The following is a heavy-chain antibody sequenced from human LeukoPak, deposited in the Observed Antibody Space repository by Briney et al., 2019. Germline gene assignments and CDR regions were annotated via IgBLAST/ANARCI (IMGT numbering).Heavy chain of an antibody. D-gene: IGHD3-3*01. CDR2: IGNTGVYT. V-gene: IGHV3-23*01. CDR3: ARDPVWGTILGVAHDY. J-gene: IGHJ4*02. Sequence: PGGSLRLSCAASGFTFTTYALSWVRQAPGKGLEWVSTIGNTGVYTYYSASVKGRFTISRDNSKKTLFLQMNSLRAEDTAVYYCARDPVWGTILGVAHDYWGQGTLVTVSS. CDR1: GFTFTTYA.